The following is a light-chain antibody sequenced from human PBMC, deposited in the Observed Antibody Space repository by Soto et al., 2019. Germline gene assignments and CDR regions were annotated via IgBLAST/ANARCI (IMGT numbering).Light chain of an antibody. CDR3: SSYKTSSTVVV. CDR2: GVI. J-gene: IGLJ2*01. Sequence: QSALTQPASVSGSPGQSITISCTGTSSDIGGYNYVSWYQQYPGKAPKLMIFGVIDRPSGVSNRFSGSKSGTTASLTISGLQAEDEADYYCSSYKTSSTVVVFGGGNKVTVL. V-gene: IGLV2-14*01. CDR1: SSDIGGYNY.